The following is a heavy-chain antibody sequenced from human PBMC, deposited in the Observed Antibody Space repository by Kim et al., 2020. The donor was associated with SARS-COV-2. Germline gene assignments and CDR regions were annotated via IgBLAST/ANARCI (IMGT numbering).Heavy chain of an antibody. CDR2: IYTGAGT. CDR3: ASHSSIWSGPFPH. D-gene: IGHD3-3*01. Sequence: GGSLRLSCTVSGFSVSDESVRWVRQAPGKGLELVSMIYTGAGTYYADSVRGRFTISSDTSHNTVFLQMNSLRVEDTAVYYCASHSSIWSGPFPHWVQGTL. V-gene: IGHV3-53*01. CDR1: GFSVSDES. J-gene: IGHJ4*01.